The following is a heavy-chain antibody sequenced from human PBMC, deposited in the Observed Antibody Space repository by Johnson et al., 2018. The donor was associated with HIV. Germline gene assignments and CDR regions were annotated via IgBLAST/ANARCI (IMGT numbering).Heavy chain of an antibody. D-gene: IGHD4-17*01. CDR1: GFPFGDYA. CDR2: IRSKAYGGPT. J-gene: IGHJ3*02. V-gene: IGHV3-49*04. Sequence: VQLVESGGGLVQPGRSLRLSCTASGFPFGDYAMSWVRQAPGKGLEWVGFIRSKAYGGPTEYAASVNGRFTISRDNSKNTLSLQMKSLRVEDTAVYYCARYGALTTRGAFDIWGQGTMVTVSS. CDR3: ARYGALTTRGAFDI.